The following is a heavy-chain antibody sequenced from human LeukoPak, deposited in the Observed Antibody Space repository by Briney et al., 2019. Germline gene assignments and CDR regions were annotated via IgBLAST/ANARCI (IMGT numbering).Heavy chain of an antibody. J-gene: IGHJ4*02. D-gene: IGHD1-26*01. CDR1: GFALRSSG. V-gene: IGHV3-30*02. CDR2: IWYDGSNE. Sequence: GGSLRLSCATSGFALRSSGMHWVRQAPGKGREWVAVIWYDGSNEYYADSVKGRFTISRDNSKNTLYLQMNSLRAEDTAVYYCAKDYGWNAIVRATAGFDFWGQGTLVTVSS. CDR3: AKDYGWNAIVRATAGFDF.